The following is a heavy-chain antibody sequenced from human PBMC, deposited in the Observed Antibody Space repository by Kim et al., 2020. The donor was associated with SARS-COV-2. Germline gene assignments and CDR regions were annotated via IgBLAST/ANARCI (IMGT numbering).Heavy chain of an antibody. CDR1: GFTFSSYA. V-gene: IGHV3-30*04. CDR3: ARRDSSGLQH. Sequence: GGSLRLSCAASGFTFSSYAMHWVRQAPGKGLEWVAVISYDGSNKYYADSVKGRFTISRDNSKNTLYLQMNSLRAEDTAVYYCARRDSSGLQHWGQGTLVTVSS. CDR2: ISYDGSNK. J-gene: IGHJ1*01. D-gene: IGHD3-22*01.